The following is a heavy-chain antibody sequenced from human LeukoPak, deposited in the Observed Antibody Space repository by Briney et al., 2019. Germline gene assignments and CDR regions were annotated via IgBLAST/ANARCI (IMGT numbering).Heavy chain of an antibody. CDR2: ISGSGGST. D-gene: IGHD3-22*01. CDR1: GFTFSSYS. J-gene: IGHJ4*02. CDR3: AKDPREWRYYDSSLNALLTGQSDY. V-gene: IGHV3-23*01. Sequence: PGGSLRLSCAASGFTFSSYSMTWVRQAPGKGLEWVSAISGSGGSTYYADSVKGRFTISRDNSKNTLYLQMNSLRAEDTAVYYCAKDPREWRYYDSSLNALLTGQSDYWGQGTLVTVSS.